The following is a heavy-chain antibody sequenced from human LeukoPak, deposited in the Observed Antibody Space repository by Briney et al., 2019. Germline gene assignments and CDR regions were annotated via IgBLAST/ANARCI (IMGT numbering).Heavy chain of an antibody. J-gene: IGHJ4*02. D-gene: IGHD3-16*01. V-gene: IGHV3-30*02. CDR1: GFTFNNYG. Sequence: GGSLRLSCTASGFTFNNYGMHWVRQAPGKGLEWVAFIRYDGSYTYYADSVKGRFTISRDKSKNTLYLHVNSLSAEDTAVYYCANQVARLWYFDYWGQGTLVTVSS. CDR3: ANQVARLWYFDY. CDR2: IRYDGSYT.